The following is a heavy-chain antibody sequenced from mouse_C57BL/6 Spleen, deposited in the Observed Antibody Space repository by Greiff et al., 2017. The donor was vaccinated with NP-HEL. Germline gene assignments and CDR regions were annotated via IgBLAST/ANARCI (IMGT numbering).Heavy chain of an antibody. J-gene: IGHJ3*01. D-gene: IGHD2-5*01. CDR2: IDPSDSYT. CDR1: GYTFTSYW. Sequence: QVQLQQPGAELVRPGTSVKLSCKASGYTFTSYWMHWVKQRPGQGLEWIGVIDPSDSYTNYNQKFKGKATLTVDTSSSTAYMQLSSLTSEDSAVYYCARGYSNYQAWFAYWGQGTLVTVSA. CDR3: ARGYSNYQAWFAY. V-gene: IGHV1-59*01.